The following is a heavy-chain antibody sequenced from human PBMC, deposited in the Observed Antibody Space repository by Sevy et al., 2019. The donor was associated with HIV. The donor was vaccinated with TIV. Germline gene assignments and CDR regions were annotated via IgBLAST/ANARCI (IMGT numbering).Heavy chain of an antibody. CDR1: GGSFSNYY. CDR3: ARYDFWTVDDYSDMDV. D-gene: IGHD3-3*01. V-gene: IGHV4-34*01. Sequence: SETLSLTCAVYGGSFSNYYWIWIRQPPGKGLEWIGEINHSGYTSYNASLKSRVTISIDTSKNHFSLRLSSVTAADTAVYYCARYDFWTVDDYSDMDVWGQGTTVTVSS. CDR2: INHSGYT. J-gene: IGHJ6*02.